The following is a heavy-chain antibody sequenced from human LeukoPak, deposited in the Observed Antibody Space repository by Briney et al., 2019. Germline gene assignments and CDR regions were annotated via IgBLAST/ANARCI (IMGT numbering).Heavy chain of an antibody. D-gene: IGHD6-19*01. V-gene: IGHV3-64*04. J-gene: IGHJ3*02. CDR1: GFTFSSYA. CDR2: INNNGNRA. Sequence: GGSLRLSCSVSGFTFSSYAMHWVRQAPGEGLDYVSAINNNGNRAYYGESVKDRFTISRDKSKNTLYLQMNSLRAEDTAVYYCARDPIAVAGTGAFDIWGQGTMVTVSS. CDR3: ARDPIAVAGTGAFDI.